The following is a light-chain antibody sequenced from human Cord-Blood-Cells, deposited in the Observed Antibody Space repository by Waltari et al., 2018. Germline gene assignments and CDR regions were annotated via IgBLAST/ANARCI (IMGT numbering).Light chain of an antibody. CDR2: GAS. CDR3: QQYGSSRT. V-gene: IGKV3-20*01. CDR1: QSVSSSY. J-gene: IGKJ4*01. Sequence: EIVLTQSPGTLSLSPGKRATLSCRASQSVSSSYLAWYQQKPGQAPRLLIYGASSRATGIPDRFSGSGSGTDFTLTISRLEPEDFAVYYCQQYGSSRTFGGGTKVEIK.